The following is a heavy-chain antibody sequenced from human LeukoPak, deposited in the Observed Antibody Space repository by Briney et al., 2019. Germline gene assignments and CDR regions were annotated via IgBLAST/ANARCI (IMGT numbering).Heavy chain of an antibody. J-gene: IGHJ4*02. Sequence: GGSLRLSCAASRFSFSSYWVSWVRQAPGKGLEWVANIKQDGSEKYYVDSVKGRFSISRDNAKNSLYLQMNRLRAEDTAVYYCARGARPLAYWGLGTLVTVSS. V-gene: IGHV3-7*01. CDR3: ARGARPLAY. CDR1: RFSFSSYW. CDR2: IKQDGSEK. D-gene: IGHD6-6*01.